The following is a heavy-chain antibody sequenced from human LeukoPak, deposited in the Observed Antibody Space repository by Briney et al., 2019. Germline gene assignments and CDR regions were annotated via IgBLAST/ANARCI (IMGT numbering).Heavy chain of an antibody. CDR3: ARGYSYGSWFDP. J-gene: IGHJ5*02. CDR1: GYTFTSYA. Sequence: ASVKVSCKASGYTFTSYAMHWVRQAPGQRLEWMGWINAGNGNTKYSQKFRGRVTITRDTSASTAYMELSSLRSEDTAVNYCARGYSYGSWFDPWGQGTLVTVSS. CDR2: INAGNGNT. V-gene: IGHV1-3*01. D-gene: IGHD5-18*01.